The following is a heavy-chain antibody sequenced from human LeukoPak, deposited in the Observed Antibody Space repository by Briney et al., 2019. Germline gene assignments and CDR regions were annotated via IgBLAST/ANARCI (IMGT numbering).Heavy chain of an antibody. D-gene: IGHD1-26*01. CDR3: ARGNGIVGATTRFDP. J-gene: IGHJ5*02. Sequence: PGGSLRLSCSASGFTFSRYAMHWVRQATGKGLEWVSAIGTAGDTYYPGSVKGRFTISRENAKNSLYLQMNSLRAGDTAVYYCARGNGIVGATTRFDPWGQGTLVTVSS. CDR1: GFTFSRYA. V-gene: IGHV3-13*04. CDR2: IGTAGDT.